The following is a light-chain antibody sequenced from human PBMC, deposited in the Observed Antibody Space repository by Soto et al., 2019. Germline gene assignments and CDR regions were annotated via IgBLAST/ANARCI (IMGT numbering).Light chain of an antibody. CDR1: GSDVGGYNY. CDR2: EVS. Sequence: QSALSQPASVSGSAGQSITISCAGTGSDVGGYNYVSWYQQHPGKAPKLMIYEVSNRPSGVSNRFSGSKSGNTASLTISGLQAEDEADYYCSSYTSSSTLYVFGTGTKVTV. V-gene: IGLV2-14*01. J-gene: IGLJ1*01. CDR3: SSYTSSSTLYV.